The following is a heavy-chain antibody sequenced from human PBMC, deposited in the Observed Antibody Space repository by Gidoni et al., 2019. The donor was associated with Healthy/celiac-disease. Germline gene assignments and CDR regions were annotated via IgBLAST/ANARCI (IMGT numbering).Heavy chain of an antibody. CDR3: ARSGTIFGVVIGTNWFDP. D-gene: IGHD3-3*01. V-gene: IGHV5-10-1*03. CDR2: IDPSDSYT. J-gene: IGHJ5*02. CDR1: GYSFTSYW. Sequence: EVQLVQSGAEVKKPGESLRISCKGSGYSFTSYWISWVRQMPGKGLEWMGRIDPSDSYTNYSPSFQGHVTISADKSISTAYLQWSSLKASDTAMYYCARSGTIFGVVIGTNWFDPWGQGTLVTVSS.